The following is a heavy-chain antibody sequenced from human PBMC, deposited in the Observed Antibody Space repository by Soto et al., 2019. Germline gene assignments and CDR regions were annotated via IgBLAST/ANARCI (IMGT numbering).Heavy chain of an antibody. D-gene: IGHD3-22*01. J-gene: IGHJ6*02. CDR1: GGSISSYY. CDR2: IYYSGST. V-gene: IGHV4-59*01. Sequence: ETLSLTCTVSGGSISSYYWSWIRQPPGKGLEWIGYIYYSGSTNYNPSLKSRVTIAVDTSKNQFSLKLSSVTAADTAVYYCARPPLPYYYDSSGYHPPAYGMDVWGQGTTVTVSS. CDR3: ARPPLPYYYDSSGYHPPAYGMDV.